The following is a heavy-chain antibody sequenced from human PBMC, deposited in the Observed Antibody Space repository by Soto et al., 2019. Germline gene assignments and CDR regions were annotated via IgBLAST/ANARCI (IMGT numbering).Heavy chain of an antibody. V-gene: IGHV3-30*18. CDR2: LSYDGIAQ. CDR1: GFTLSRQD. D-gene: IGHD6-6*01. CDR3: VKGGWYGSSSPADR. Sequence: QEQLVESGGDVVQPGGSLRLSCAASGFTLSRQDMHWVRQAPGKGLEWVAVLSYDGIAQYYADSVKGRFTISRDNSQNTVYLARNRLRVSDTALYYCVKGGWYGSSSPADRWGQGTMGTVSS. J-gene: IGHJ4*02.